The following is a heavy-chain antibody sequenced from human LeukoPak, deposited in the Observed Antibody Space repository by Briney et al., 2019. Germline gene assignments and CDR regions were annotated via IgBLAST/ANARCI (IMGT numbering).Heavy chain of an antibody. CDR1: GFTFSTYA. D-gene: IGHD3-22*01. J-gene: IGHJ6*03. Sequence: PGGSLRLSCAASGFTFSTYAMSWVRQAPGKGLEWVSLIGGSDGRTRYADSVKGRFTISRDNSKNTLYLEMNSLRAEDTAVYYCAKDSSGYDRGYMDVWGKGTTVTISS. CDR3: AKDSSGYDRGYMDV. V-gene: IGHV3-23*01. CDR2: IGGSDGRT.